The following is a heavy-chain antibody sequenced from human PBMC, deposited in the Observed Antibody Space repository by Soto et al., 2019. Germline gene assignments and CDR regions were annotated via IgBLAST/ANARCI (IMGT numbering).Heavy chain of an antibody. Sequence: QLQLQESGPGLVKPSETLSLTCTVSGGSISSSSYYWGWIRQPPGKGLEWIGSIYYSGSTYYNPSLKSRVTISVDTSKNQFSLKLSSVTAADTAVYYCARTGLQKPPDDAFDIWGQGTMVTVSS. J-gene: IGHJ3*02. CDR2: IYYSGST. V-gene: IGHV4-39*01. CDR1: GGSISSSSYY. D-gene: IGHD3-9*01. CDR3: ARTGLQKPPDDAFDI.